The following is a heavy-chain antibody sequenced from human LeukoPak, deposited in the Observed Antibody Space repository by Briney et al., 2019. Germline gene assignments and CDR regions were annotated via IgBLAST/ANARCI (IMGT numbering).Heavy chain of an antibody. J-gene: IGHJ4*02. CDR1: GYTFNSHG. CDR2: ISAYNGNT. Sequence: ASVKVSCKASGYTFNSHGISWVRQAPGQGLEWMGWISAYNGNTNYAQKLQGRVTMTTDTSTSTAYMELRSLRSDDTAVYYCARGQYSGSYLGYWGQGTLVTVSS. D-gene: IGHD1-26*01. CDR3: ARGQYSGSYLGY. V-gene: IGHV1-18*01.